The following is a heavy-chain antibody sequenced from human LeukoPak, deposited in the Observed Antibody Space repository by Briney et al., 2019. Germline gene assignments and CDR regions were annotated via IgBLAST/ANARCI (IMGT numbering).Heavy chain of an antibody. J-gene: IGHJ4*02. CDR2: INSDASDT. Sequence: GGSLRLSCAASGFTFSRHWMHWVRQAPGKGLVWISRINSDASDTNYADFVKGRFTTSRDNAKNTVNLQMNSLRAEDTAVYFCARDGSAYNLDYWGQGVQVTVSP. CDR3: ARDGSAYNLDY. V-gene: IGHV3-74*01. CDR1: GFTFSRHW. D-gene: IGHD5-24*01.